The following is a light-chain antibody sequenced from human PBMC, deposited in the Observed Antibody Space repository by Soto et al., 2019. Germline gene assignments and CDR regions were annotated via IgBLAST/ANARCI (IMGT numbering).Light chain of an antibody. CDR1: SSNIGTNT. Sequence: QSVLTQPPSASGTPGQRVSISCSGGSSNIGTNTVNWYQHLPGTAPKLLIFSNDERPSGVPDRFSGSKSGTSASLAISGLQSDDEADYYCQSYDSRLSGYVVFGGGTKLTVL. CDR2: SND. CDR3: QSYDSRLSGYVV. V-gene: IGLV1-44*01. J-gene: IGLJ2*01.